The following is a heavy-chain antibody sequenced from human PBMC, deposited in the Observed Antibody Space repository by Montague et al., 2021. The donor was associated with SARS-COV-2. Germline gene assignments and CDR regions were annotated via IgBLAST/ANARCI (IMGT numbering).Heavy chain of an antibody. CDR3: AREGRGEQWLVRAFDI. D-gene: IGHD6-19*01. J-gene: IGHJ3*02. V-gene: IGHV3-48*03. CDR1: GFTFSSYE. Sequence: SLRLSCAASGFTFSSYEMNWVRQAPGKGLEWVSNMSSSGSTIYYXDSXKGRFTISRDNAKNSLYLQVNSLRAEDTAVYYCAREGRGEQWLVRAFDIWGQGTMVTVSS. CDR2: MSSSGSTI.